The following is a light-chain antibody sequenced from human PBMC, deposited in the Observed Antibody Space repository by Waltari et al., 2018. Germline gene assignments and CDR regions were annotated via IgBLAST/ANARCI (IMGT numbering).Light chain of an antibody. CDR3: QQFVSSPRT. Sequence: VLTQSPGTLSLSPGEKATLSCRASQSVSNNYLLWYQQKPGQAPRVLIYGTSNRATGNPDRFSGSGSGTDFTLTISRLEPEDFAVYYCQQFVSSPRTFGQGTKVEFK. V-gene: IGKV3-20*01. CDR2: GTS. J-gene: IGKJ1*01. CDR1: QSVSNNY.